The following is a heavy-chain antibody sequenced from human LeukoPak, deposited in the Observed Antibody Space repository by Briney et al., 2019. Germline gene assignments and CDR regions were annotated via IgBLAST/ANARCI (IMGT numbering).Heavy chain of an antibody. CDR2: INSDGSST. V-gene: IGHV3-74*01. Sequence: GGSLRLSCAASGFTFSSYWMHWVRQAPGKGLVWVSRINSDGSSTSYADSVKGRFTISRDNAKNTLYLQMTSLRAEDTAIYYCAKDTYTGGRRGYFDYWGQGTLVTVSS. J-gene: IGHJ4*02. D-gene: IGHD6-19*01. CDR1: GFTFSSYW. CDR3: AKDTYTGGRRGYFDY.